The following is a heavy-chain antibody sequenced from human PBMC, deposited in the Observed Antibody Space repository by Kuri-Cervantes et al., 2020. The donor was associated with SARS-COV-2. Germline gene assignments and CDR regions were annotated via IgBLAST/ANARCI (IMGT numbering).Heavy chain of an antibody. J-gene: IGHJ6*03. CDR2: ISHDGRNK. D-gene: IGHD1-14*01. CDR3: AREGSNDHHDYYDYYMDV. V-gene: IGHV3-30*14. Sequence: GGSLTLSCTASGFTLTYYSMHWVRQAPGKGLEWVAFISHDGRNKDYADSVKGRFTISRDNSKNTLYLQMNSLRAEDTAVYYCAREGSNDHHDYYDYYMDVWGKGTTVTVSS. CDR1: GFTLTYYS.